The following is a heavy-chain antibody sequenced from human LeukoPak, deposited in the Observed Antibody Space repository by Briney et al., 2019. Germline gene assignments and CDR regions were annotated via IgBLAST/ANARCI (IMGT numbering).Heavy chain of an antibody. J-gene: IGHJ4*02. Sequence: GGSLRLSCAAPGFTLNGYWMHWVRQAPGKGLVWVSRINSDGSTTSYADSVKGRFTISRDNSKNTLYLQMNSLRAEDTAVYYCARGVYCSSTSCYLLDYWGQGTLVTVSS. V-gene: IGHV3-74*01. CDR1: GFTLNGYW. CDR2: INSDGSTT. D-gene: IGHD2-2*01. CDR3: ARGVYCSSTSCYLLDY.